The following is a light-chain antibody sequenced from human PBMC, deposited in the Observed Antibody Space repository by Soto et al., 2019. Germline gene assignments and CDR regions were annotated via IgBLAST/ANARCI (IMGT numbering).Light chain of an antibody. Sequence: EMVMTQSPATLSVSPGERATLSCRASQSVSSNLAWYQQKPGQAPRLLIYGASTRATGIPARFSGSGSGTEFILTISSLQTEDFAVYYCQQYNNWSLYTLAPRTKLAIK. CDR3: QQYNNWSLYT. CDR1: QSVSSN. J-gene: IGKJ2*01. CDR2: GAS. V-gene: IGKV3-15*01.